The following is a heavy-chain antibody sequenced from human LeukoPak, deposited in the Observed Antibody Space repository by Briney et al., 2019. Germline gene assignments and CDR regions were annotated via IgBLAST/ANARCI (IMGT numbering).Heavy chain of an antibody. D-gene: IGHD3-9*01. Sequence: GGSLRLSCAASGFTFSSYAMHWVRQAPGKGLEWVAVISYDGSNKYYADSVKGRFTISRGNSKNTLYLQMNSLRAEDTAVYYCARDPVLRYFDWSPNYYYYGMDVWGQGTTVTVSS. CDR1: GFTFSSYA. CDR2: ISYDGSNK. V-gene: IGHV3-30*04. J-gene: IGHJ6*02. CDR3: ARDPVLRYFDWSPNYYYYGMDV.